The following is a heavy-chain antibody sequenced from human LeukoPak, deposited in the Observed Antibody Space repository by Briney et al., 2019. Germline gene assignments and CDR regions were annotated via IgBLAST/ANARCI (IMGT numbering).Heavy chain of an antibody. CDR3: ARGVYIAAAQYGY. D-gene: IGHD6-13*01. CDR1: GGSIRSYY. CDR2: IYTSGST. V-gene: IGHV4-4*07. J-gene: IGHJ4*02. Sequence: SETLSLTCTVSGGSIRSYYWSWIRQPAGKGLDWIGRIYTSGSTNYNPSLKSRVTMSVDTSENQFSLKLSSVTAADTAVYYCARGVYIAAAQYGYWGQGTLVTVSS.